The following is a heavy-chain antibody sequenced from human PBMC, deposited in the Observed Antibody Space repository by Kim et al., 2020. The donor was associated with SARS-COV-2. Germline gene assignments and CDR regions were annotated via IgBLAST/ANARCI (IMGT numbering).Heavy chain of an antibody. CDR1: GGSLSGYY. CDR3: ARVEAGNYYYGSGSYYSFDR. V-gene: IGHV4-34*01. J-gene: IGHJ5*02. D-gene: IGHD3-10*01. CDR2: INPSGSP. Sequence: SETLSLTCAVYGGSLSGYYWNWIRQPPGKGLEWIGDINPSGSPNYNPSLKSRVTISVDTSKNQFSLKLNSVTAADTAVYYCARVEAGNYYYGSGSYYSFDRWGQGTLVTVSS.